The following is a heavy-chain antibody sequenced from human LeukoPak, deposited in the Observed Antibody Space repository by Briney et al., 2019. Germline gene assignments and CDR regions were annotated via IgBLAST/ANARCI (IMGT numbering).Heavy chain of an antibody. Sequence: GGSLRLSCAASGFTFSSYSMNWVRQAPGKGLEWVSYISSSSSTIYYADSVKGRFTISRDNAKNSLYLQMNSLRAEDTAVYYCARDRSYGSGSYVDYWGQGTLVTVSS. CDR3: ARDRSYGSGSYVDY. V-gene: IGHV3-48*04. CDR1: GFTFSSYS. D-gene: IGHD3-10*01. CDR2: ISSSSSTI. J-gene: IGHJ4*02.